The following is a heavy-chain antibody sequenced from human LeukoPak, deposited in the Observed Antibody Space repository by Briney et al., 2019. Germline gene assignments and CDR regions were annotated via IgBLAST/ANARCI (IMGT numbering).Heavy chain of an antibody. CDR1: GFIFNNYA. D-gene: IGHD5-18*01. J-gene: IGHJ4*02. V-gene: IGHV3-23*01. Sequence: GGSLRLSCTASGFIFNNYAMNWVRQAPGKGLEWVSAISGSGSNTYYADSVKGRFTISRDNSKNTLYLQMNSLRVEDTAVYYCARFERGYSYGEGFDYWGQGTLVTVSS. CDR3: ARFERGYSYGEGFDY. CDR2: ISGSGSNT.